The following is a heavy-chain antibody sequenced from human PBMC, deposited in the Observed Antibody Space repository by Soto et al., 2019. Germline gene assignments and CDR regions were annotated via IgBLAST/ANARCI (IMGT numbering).Heavy chain of an antibody. D-gene: IGHD2-15*01. J-gene: IGHJ4*02. Sequence: QVQLVESGGGVVQPGRSLRLSCAASGFTFSGYAMHGVRQAPGKGLECVAVISYDGSNKYYADSVKGRFTISRDNSKNTLYLQMNSLRAEDTAVYYCARVPSSSGRAHFDYWGQGTLVTVSS. CDR1: GFTFSGYA. CDR2: ISYDGSNK. V-gene: IGHV3-30-3*01. CDR3: ARVPSSSGRAHFDY.